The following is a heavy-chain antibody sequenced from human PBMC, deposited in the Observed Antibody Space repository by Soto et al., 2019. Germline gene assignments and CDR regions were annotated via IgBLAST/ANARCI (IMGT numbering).Heavy chain of an antibody. J-gene: IGHJ6*03. D-gene: IGHD2-15*01. CDR3: ARLSAALRTHYYSYYMDV. V-gene: IGHV4-34*01. CDR1: GGSFSGYY. CDR2: INHSGST. Sequence: TSETLSLTCAVYGGSFSGYYWSWIRQPPGKGLEWIGEINHSGSTNYNPSLKSRVTISVDTSKNQFSLKLSSVTAADTAVYYCARLSAALRTHYYSYYMDVWGKGTTLTVSS.